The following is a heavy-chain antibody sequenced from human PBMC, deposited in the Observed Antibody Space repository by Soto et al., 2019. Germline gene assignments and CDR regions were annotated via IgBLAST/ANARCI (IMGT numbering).Heavy chain of an antibody. CDR1: GFTFDDYA. V-gene: IGHV3-43*02. Sequence: GGSLRLSCAASGFTFDDYAMHWVRQAPGKGLEWVSLISGDGGSTYYADSVKGRFTISRDNSKNSLYLQMNSLRTEDPAFYYGAKDDGSTADAFDIWGQGTMVTVSS. J-gene: IGHJ3*02. D-gene: IGHD3-10*01. CDR2: ISGDGGST. CDR3: AKDDGSTADAFDI.